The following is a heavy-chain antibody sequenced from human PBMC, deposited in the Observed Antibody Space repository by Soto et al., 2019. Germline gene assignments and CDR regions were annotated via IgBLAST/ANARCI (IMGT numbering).Heavy chain of an antibody. Sequence: QVQLQQWGAGLLKPSETLSLSCAVYGGYFNDNYYTWFRQPPGKGLEWIGEISRSGTTKYIPSLKSRASITFGTSKTQVSLKVTSVPAADTAVYYCATSLWFGTQVELWGQGAVVTVSS. CDR2: ISRSGTT. CDR1: GGYFNDNY. J-gene: IGHJ5*02. D-gene: IGHD3-10*01. V-gene: IGHV4-34*01. CDR3: ATSLWFGTQVEL.